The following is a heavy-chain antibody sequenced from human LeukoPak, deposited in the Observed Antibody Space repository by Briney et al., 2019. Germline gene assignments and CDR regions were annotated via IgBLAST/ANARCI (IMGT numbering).Heavy chain of an antibody. CDR3: ARVVLRFLEWSETNWFDP. CDR1: GFTFSSYG. D-gene: IGHD3-3*01. Sequence: GGSLRLSCAASGFTFSSYGMHWVRQAPGKGLEWVAFIRYGGSNKYYADSVKGRFTISRDNSKNTLYLQMNSLRAEDTAVYYCARVVLRFLEWSETNWFDPWGQGTLGTVCS. CDR2: IRYGGSNK. V-gene: IGHV3-30*02. J-gene: IGHJ5*02.